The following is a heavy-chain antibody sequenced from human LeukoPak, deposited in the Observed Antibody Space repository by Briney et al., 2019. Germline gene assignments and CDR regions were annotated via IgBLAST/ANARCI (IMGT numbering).Heavy chain of an antibody. CDR1: RGTPTSYA. J-gene: IGHJ5*02. CDR2: IIPILGIA. CDR3: ARDSIAMAAAAGIVFDP. D-gene: IGHD6-13*01. V-gene: IGHV1-69*04. Sequence: SVKVSCKASRGTPTSYAISCVPQAPGQRVEWMGRIIPILGIANYAQKFQGRITITADKSTSTAYMELSSLRSEDTAVYYCARDSIAMAAAAGIVFDPWGQGTLVTVSS.